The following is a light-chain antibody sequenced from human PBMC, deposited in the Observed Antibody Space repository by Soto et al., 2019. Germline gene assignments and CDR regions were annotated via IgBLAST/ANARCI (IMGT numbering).Light chain of an antibody. J-gene: IGLJ3*02. CDR1: SGHSRYA. V-gene: IGLV4-69*01. CDR2: LNSDGSH. CDR3: QTWDTAIQL. Sequence: QPVLTQSPSASASLGASVKLTCTLSSGHSRYAIAWHQQQPEKGPRYLMKLNSDGSHSKGDGIPDRFSGSSSGAERYLTISSLQSEDEADYYCQTWDTAIQLFGGGTKVTVL.